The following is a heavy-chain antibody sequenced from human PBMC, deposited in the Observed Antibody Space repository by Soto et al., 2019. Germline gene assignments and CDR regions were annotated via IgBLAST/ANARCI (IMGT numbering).Heavy chain of an antibody. V-gene: IGHV3-23*01. CDR2: ISGSGEIT. J-gene: IGHJ6*02. D-gene: IGHD5-18*01. CDR3: ANSEYSRYKNIDV. CDR1: GFSFDNYG. Sequence: PGGSLRLSCVASGFSFDNYGMAWVRQAPGKGLSWVSSISGSGEITYYADSVKGRFTISRDNSKNRLYLQMNSLRAEDTAVYYCANSEYSRYKNIDVWGQGTTVTVSS.